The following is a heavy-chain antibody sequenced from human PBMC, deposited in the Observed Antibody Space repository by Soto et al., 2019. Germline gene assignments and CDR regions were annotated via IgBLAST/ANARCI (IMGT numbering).Heavy chain of an antibody. CDR2: TYYRSKWYY. CDR3: ARGEPYSGRFFDY. V-gene: IGHV6-1*01. Sequence: SQTLSLTCAITGDSVSSNSAGWSRVRQSPSRGLEWLGRTYYRSKWYYEYAVSVRGRITINPDTSKNQYSLQLNSVTPEDTAVYFCARGEPYSGRFFDYWGQGTLVTVSS. J-gene: IGHJ4*01. CDR1: GDSVSSNSAG. D-gene: IGHD1-26*01.